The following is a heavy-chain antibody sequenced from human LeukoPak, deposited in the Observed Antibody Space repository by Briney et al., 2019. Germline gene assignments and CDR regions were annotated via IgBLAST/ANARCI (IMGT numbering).Heavy chain of an antibody. V-gene: IGHV4-39*07. Sequence: SETLSLTCTVSGGSISSSSYYWGWIRQPPGKGLEWIGSIYYSGSTYYNPSLKSRVTISVDTSKNQFSLKLSPVTAADTAVYYCARGDYYYDSSGPDGTFDYWGQGTLVTVSS. D-gene: IGHD3-22*01. CDR3: ARGDYYYDSSGPDGTFDY. J-gene: IGHJ4*02. CDR1: GGSISSSSYY. CDR2: IYYSGST.